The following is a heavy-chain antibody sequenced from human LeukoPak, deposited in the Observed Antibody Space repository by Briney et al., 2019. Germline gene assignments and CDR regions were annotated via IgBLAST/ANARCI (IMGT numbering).Heavy chain of an antibody. CDR2: IYHSGST. CDR3: ARFSRVGFDP. Sequence: SETLSLTCAVSGGSISSGGYYWSWIRQPPGKGLEWIGYIYHSGSTYYNPSLKSRVTISVDRSKNQFSLKLSSVTAADTAVYYCARFSRVGFDPWGQGTLVTVSS. CDR1: GGSISSGGYY. J-gene: IGHJ5*02. V-gene: IGHV4-30-2*01. D-gene: IGHD2-15*01.